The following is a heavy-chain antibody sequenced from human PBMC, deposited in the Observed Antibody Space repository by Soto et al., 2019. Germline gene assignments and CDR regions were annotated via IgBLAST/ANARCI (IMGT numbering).Heavy chain of an antibody. CDR3: ARDEGYKWNDGGWFDP. D-gene: IGHD1-1*01. V-gene: IGHV1-18*01. CDR2: ISGYNGNT. J-gene: IGHJ5*02. CDR1: GYTFTSYG. Sequence: QVQLVQSGAEVKKPGASVKVSCKSSGYTFTSYGISWVRQAPGQGLEWMGWISGYNGNTNYAQKLQGRVTMTTDTYTSTAYMELRSLRSDDTAVYYWARDEGYKWNDGGWFDPWGQGTLVTVSS.